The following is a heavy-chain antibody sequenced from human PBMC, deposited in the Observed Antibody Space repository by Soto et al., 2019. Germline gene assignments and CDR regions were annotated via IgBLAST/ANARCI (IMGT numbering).Heavy chain of an antibody. V-gene: IGHV1-18*01. D-gene: IGHD3-10*01. CDR2: ISGYNGNT. CDR1: GYTFTSYG. J-gene: IGHJ6*02. Sequence: QVQLVQSGAEVKKPGASVKVSCKASGYTFTSYGISWVRQAPGQGLEWMGWISGYNGNTKYAQKFQGRVTMTTDTSTSTAYMELRSLRSDDTAVYYCASNYLYYYGSGNTNYYGMDVWGQGTTVTVSS. CDR3: ASNYLYYYGSGNTNYYGMDV.